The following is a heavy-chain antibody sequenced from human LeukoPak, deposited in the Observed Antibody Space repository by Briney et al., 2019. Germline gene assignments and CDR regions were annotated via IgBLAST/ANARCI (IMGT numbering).Heavy chain of an antibody. CDR2: IKQDGSEK. CDR3: ARDGGGYSYGYSDY. J-gene: IGHJ4*02. Sequence: GGSLRLSCAASGFTFSSYWMSWVRQAPGKGLGWVANIKQDGSEKYYVDSVKGRFTISRDNANNSLYLQMNSLRAEDTAVYYCARDGGGYSYGYSDYWGQGTLVTVSS. V-gene: IGHV3-7*03. D-gene: IGHD5-18*01. CDR1: GFTFSSYW.